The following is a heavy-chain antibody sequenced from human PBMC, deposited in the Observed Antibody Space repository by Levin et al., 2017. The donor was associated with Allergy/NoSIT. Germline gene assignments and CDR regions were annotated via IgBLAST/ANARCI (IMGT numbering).Heavy chain of an antibody. Sequence: SQTLSLTCTVSGGSISSSSFYWGWIRQPPGKGLEWIGSIYYSGSTYYNPSLKSRVTISVDTSKNQFSLKLSSVTAADTAVYYCARLPEHIYGDYWGQGTLVTVSS. V-gene: IGHV4-39*01. CDR2: IYYSGST. D-gene: IGHD1-14*01. J-gene: IGHJ4*02. CDR1: GGSISSSSFY. CDR3: ARLPEHIYGDY.